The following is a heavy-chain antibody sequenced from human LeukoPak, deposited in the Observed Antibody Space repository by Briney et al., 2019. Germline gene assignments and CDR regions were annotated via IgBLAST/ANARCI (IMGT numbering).Heavy chain of an antibody. CDR3: ARVSSGDLFDY. J-gene: IGHJ4*02. CDR2: IYYSGTT. V-gene: IGHV4-39*01. Sequence: SETLSLTCTVSGASISSTSHYSGWIRQPPGKGPEWIGSIYYSGTTYYNPSLKSRITISVDTSKNQFSLRLTSVTAADTAVYYCARVSSGDLFDYWGQGTLVTVSS. D-gene: IGHD3-22*01. CDR1: GASISSTSHY.